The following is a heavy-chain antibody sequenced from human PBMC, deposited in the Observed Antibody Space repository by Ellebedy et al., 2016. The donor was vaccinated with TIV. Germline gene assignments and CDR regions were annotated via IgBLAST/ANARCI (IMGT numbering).Heavy chain of an antibody. D-gene: IGHD4-17*01. CDR3: VRDRDYVVDY. CDR1: GFTFSSYW. Sequence: GGSLRLSXAASGFTFSSYWMHWVRQAPGKGLVWVSRITRDGSTTSYADSVKGRFTISRDNGKNTLYLQMNSLRAEDTAVYYCVRDRDYVVDYWGQGTLVTVSS. J-gene: IGHJ4*02. CDR2: ITRDGSTT. V-gene: IGHV3-74*01.